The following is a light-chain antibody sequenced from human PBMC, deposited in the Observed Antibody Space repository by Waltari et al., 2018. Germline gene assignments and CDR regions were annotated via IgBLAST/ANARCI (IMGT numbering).Light chain of an antibody. CDR2: NTS. CDR3: QQYNSYPWA. V-gene: IGKV1-5*03. CDR1: QRISRW. Sequence: DIQMTQSPSTLSASIGDRVNITCRATQRISRWLAWYQQKTGKAPKLLFINTSSLESWVPSRFSVSTSGTEFTLTISILQPDDFATYYCQQYNSYPWAFGQWTKVEI. J-gene: IGKJ1*01.